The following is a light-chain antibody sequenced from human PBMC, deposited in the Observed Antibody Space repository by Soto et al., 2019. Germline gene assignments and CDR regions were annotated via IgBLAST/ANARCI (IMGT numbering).Light chain of an antibody. CDR2: KAS. V-gene: IGKV1-5*03. Sequence: DIKMYQSPSTLSASVGDRVTITCRASQSISSWLAWYQQKPGKAPKLLIYKASSLESGVPSRFSGSGSGTEFTLTISSLQPDDFATYYCQQYNSYSETFGQGTKVDIK. J-gene: IGKJ1*01. CDR3: QQYNSYSET. CDR1: QSISSW.